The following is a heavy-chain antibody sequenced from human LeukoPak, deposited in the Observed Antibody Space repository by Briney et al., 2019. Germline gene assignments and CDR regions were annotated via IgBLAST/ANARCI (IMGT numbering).Heavy chain of an antibody. Sequence: KPSETLSLTCTVSGGSISSYYWSWIRQPPGKGLEWIGYIYYSGSTNYNPSLKSRVTISVDTSKNPFSLKLSYVTAADTAVYFCARESSWGNFDYWGQGTLVTVSS. CDR2: IYYSGST. J-gene: IGHJ4*02. V-gene: IGHV4-59*01. CDR1: GGSISSYY. D-gene: IGHD7-27*01. CDR3: ARESSWGNFDY.